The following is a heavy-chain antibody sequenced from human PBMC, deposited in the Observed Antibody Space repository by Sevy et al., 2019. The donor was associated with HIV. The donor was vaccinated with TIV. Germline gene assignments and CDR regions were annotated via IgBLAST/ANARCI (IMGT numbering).Heavy chain of an antibody. D-gene: IGHD6-13*01. CDR2: IRAYNGNT. Sequence: ASVKVSCKASGYTFTSYGISWVRQAPGQGLEWMGWIRAYNGNTNYAQKLQGRVTMTTDTSTSTAYMELRSLRSDDTALYYCARGGAAAGTYYFDYWGQGTLVTVSS. CDR3: ARGGAAAGTYYFDY. CDR1: GYTFTSYG. V-gene: IGHV1-18*01. J-gene: IGHJ4*02.